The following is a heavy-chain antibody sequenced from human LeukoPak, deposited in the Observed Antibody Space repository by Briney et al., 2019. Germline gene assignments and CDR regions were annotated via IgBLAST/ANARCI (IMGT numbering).Heavy chain of an antibody. CDR2: ISGSGGST. V-gene: IGHV3-23*01. CDR1: GFTFSSYA. D-gene: IGHD3-3*01. Sequence: GGSLRLSCAASGFTFSSYAMSWVRQAPGKGLEWVSAISGSGGSTYYADSVKGRFTISRDNSKNTLYLQMNSLRAEDTAVYYCATPKDYDFWSGYYSPTTYGHYYFDYWGQGTLVTVSS. CDR3: ATPKDYDFWSGYYSPTTYGHYYFDY. J-gene: IGHJ4*02.